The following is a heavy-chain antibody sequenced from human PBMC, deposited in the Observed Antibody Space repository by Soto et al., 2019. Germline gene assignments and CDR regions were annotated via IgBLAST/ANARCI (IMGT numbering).Heavy chain of an antibody. D-gene: IGHD2-21*02. CDR3: ARDLVVVTAPSYGMDV. CDR1: GFTFSSYS. J-gene: IGHJ6*02. V-gene: IGHV3-21*01. Sequence: GGSLRLSCAASGFTFSSYSMNWVRQAPGKGLEWVSSISSSSSYIYYADSVKGRFTISRDNAKNSLYLQMNSLRAEDTAVYYCARDLVVVTAPSYGMDVWGQGTTVTVSS. CDR2: ISSSSSYI.